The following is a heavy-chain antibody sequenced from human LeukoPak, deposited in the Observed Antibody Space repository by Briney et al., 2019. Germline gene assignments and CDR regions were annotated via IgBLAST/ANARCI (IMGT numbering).Heavy chain of an antibody. CDR3: ARGGNYWPQWWFDP. Sequence: SETLSLTCSVSGGSISTYYWTWIRQPPGKGLEWIGYIYYTGSTSYNPSLKSRVTMSLDASKNQFSLELNSVTPADTAVYYCARGGNYWPQWWFDPWGRGTLVSVSS. J-gene: IGHJ5*02. V-gene: IGHV4-59*01. CDR1: GGSISTYY. D-gene: IGHD1-26*01. CDR2: IYYTGST.